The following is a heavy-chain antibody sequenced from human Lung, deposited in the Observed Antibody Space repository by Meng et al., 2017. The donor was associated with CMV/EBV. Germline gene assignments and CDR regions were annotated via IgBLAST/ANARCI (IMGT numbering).Heavy chain of an antibody. D-gene: IGHD3-22*01. V-gene: IGHV1-69*02. Sequence: SXXVFXSAAGGTFSSYTTSCVRQAPGQGLEWRGRIIPILGIANYAQKFKGRVTITADKSTSSAYMELSSLRSEDTAVYYCARGSNGDSSRGDYYYYGMDVWGQGXTVTVSS. CDR1: GGTFSSYT. CDR3: ARGSNGDSSRGDYYYYGMDV. CDR2: IIPILGIA. J-gene: IGHJ6*02.